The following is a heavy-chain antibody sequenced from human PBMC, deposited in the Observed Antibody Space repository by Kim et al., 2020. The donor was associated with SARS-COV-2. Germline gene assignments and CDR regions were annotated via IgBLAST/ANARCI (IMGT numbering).Heavy chain of an antibody. D-gene: IGHD2-2*01. Sequence: GGSLRLSCAASGFTFSSYSMNWVRQAPGKGLEWVSYISSSSSTIYYADSVKGRFTISRDNAKNSLYLQMNSLRDEDTAVYYCARAPIRIVVVPAAIRYYYGMDVWGQGTTVTVSS. J-gene: IGHJ6*02. V-gene: IGHV3-48*02. CDR2: ISSSSSTI. CDR1: GFTFSSYS. CDR3: ARAPIRIVVVPAAIRYYYGMDV.